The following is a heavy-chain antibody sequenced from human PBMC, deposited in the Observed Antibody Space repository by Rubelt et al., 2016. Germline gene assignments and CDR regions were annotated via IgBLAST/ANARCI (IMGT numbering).Heavy chain of an antibody. V-gene: IGHV4-39*01. D-gene: IGHD2-21*01. CDR3: VRTGRVGRVVDY. CDR1: GGSISSSSYY. J-gene: IGHJ4*02. Sequence: QLQLQESGPGLVKPSETLSLTCTVSGGSISSSSYYWGWIRQPPGKGLEWIGSIYYSGSTYYNPSLKSRVTISVDTSKNQFPLKLSAGTAADTAVYYCVRTGRVGRVVDYWGQGTLVTVSS. CDR2: IYYSGST.